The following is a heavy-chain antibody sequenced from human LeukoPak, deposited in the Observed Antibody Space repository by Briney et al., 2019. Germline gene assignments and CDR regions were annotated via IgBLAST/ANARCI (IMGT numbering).Heavy chain of an antibody. V-gene: IGHV4-34*01. CDR1: GGSFSGYC. CDR2: INHSGST. Sequence: SETLSLTCAVYGGSFSGYCWSWIRQPPGKGLEWIGEINHSGSTNYNPSLKSRVTISVDTSKNQFSLKLSSVTAADTAVYYCARGPSYDSSGYDYYFDYWGQGILVTVSS. CDR3: ARGPSYDSSGYDYYFDY. D-gene: IGHD3-22*01. J-gene: IGHJ4*02.